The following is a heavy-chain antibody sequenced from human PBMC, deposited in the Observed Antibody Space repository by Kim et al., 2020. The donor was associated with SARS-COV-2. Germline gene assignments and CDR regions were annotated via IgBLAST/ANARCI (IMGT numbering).Heavy chain of an antibody. CDR3: AKGRASGTRVGGHDY. J-gene: IGHJ4*02. CDR2: ISGSGGST. V-gene: IGHV3-23*01. D-gene: IGHD6-13*01. CDR1: GFTFSSYA. Sequence: GGSLRLSCAASGFTFSSYAMSWVRQAPGKGLEWVSAISGSGGSTYYADSVKGRFTISRDNSKNTLYLQMNSLRAEDTAVYYCAKGRASGTRVGGHDYLGQGTLVTVSA.